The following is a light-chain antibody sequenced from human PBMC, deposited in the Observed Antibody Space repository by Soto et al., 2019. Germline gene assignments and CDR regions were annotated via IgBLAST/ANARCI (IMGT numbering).Light chain of an antibody. CDR3: QQYNAWPIT. CDR2: RAS. V-gene: IGKV3-15*01. Sequence: THSPGTPSLSPGERATLSCRASQIVSDNYLAWYQQKPGQGPRLLVYRASTRTLGIPARFSGSESGTEFTLTISSLQSEDFAVYYCQQYNAWPITFGQGTRLEIK. J-gene: IGKJ5*01. CDR1: QIVSDN.